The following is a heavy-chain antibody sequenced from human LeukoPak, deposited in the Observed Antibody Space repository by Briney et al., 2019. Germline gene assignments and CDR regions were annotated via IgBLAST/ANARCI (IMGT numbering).Heavy chain of an antibody. CDR1: GFTFSNYG. CDR3: ARAYSTYPDY. D-gene: IGHD2-15*01. CDR2: IRYDGDNK. J-gene: IGHJ4*02. Sequence: GGSLRLSCAASGFTFSNYGIHWVRQAPGKGLEWVAFIRYDGDNKYYGDSVKGRLTISRDNSKNTLYLQMSSLRAEDTAVYYCARAYSTYPDYWGQGTLVIVSS. V-gene: IGHV3-30*02.